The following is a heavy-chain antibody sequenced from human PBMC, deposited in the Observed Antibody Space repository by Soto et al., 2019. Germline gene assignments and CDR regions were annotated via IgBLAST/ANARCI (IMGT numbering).Heavy chain of an antibody. V-gene: IGHV3-9*01. Sequence: GGSLRLSCAASGFTFDDYAMHWVRQAPGKGLEWVSGISWNSGSIGYADSVKGRFTISRDNAKNSLYLQMNSLRAEDTALYYCAKDYGYYGSGSYDYWGQGTLVTVSS. CDR3: AKDYGYYGSGSYDY. D-gene: IGHD3-10*01. J-gene: IGHJ4*02. CDR2: ISWNSGSI. CDR1: GFTFDDYA.